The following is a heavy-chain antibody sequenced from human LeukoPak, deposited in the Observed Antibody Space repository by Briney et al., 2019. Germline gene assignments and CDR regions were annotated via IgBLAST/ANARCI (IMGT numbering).Heavy chain of an antibody. Sequence: GGSLRLSCAAPGFTFSSYSMNWVRQAPGKGLEWVSSISSSSSYIYYADSVKGRFTISRDNAKNSLYLQMNSLRAEDTAAYYCARDRDSHFDYWGQGTLVTVSS. V-gene: IGHV3-21*01. D-gene: IGHD3-22*01. CDR3: ARDRDSHFDY. CDR1: GFTFSSYS. J-gene: IGHJ4*02. CDR2: ISSSSSYI.